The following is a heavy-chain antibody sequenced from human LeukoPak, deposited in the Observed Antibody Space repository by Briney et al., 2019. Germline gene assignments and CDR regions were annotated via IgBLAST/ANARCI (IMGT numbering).Heavy chain of an antibody. Sequence: PSQTLSLTCIVSGDSISSGGYYWTWIRQPAGKGLEWIGRIYVSGTTNYNPSLKSRVTISVDTSKNQFSLKLSSVTAADTAVYYCARSPDILTGENFDYWGQGTLVTVSS. CDR2: IYVSGTT. CDR3: ARSPDILTGENFDY. V-gene: IGHV4-61*02. CDR1: GDSISSGGYY. D-gene: IGHD3-9*01. J-gene: IGHJ4*02.